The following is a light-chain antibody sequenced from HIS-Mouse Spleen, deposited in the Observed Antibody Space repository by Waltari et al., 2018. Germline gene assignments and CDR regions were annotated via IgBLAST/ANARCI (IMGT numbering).Light chain of an antibody. Sequence: DIQLTQSPSFLSASVGDRVTITCRARQGISSYLAWYQQKPGKAPKLLIYAASTLQSGVPSRFGGSGAGTEFTLTISSLQPEDFATYYCQQLNSDPPTFGQGTKVEIK. V-gene: IGKV1-9*01. J-gene: IGKJ1*01. CDR2: AAS. CDR1: QGISSY. CDR3: QQLNSDPPT.